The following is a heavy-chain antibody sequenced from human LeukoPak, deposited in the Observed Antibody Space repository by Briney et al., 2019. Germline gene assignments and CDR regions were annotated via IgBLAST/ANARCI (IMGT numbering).Heavy chain of an antibody. D-gene: IGHD3-10*01. V-gene: IGHV4-34*01. CDR2: INHSGST. Sequence: SETLSLTCAVYGGSFSGYYWSWIRQPPGKGLEWIGEINHSGSTNYNPSLKSRVTISVDTSKNQFSLKLSSVTAADTAVYYCARGPYGSGSYYYYYYYGMDVWGQGTTVTGSS. J-gene: IGHJ6*02. CDR1: GGSFSGYY. CDR3: ARGPYGSGSYYYYYYYGMDV.